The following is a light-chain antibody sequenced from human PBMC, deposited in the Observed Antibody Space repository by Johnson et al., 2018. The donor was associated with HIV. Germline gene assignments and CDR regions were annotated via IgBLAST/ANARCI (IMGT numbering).Light chain of an antibody. CDR2: DNN. V-gene: IGLV1-51*01. CDR1: SSNIGNNY. J-gene: IGLJ1*01. CDR3: GTWDTSLGTPYV. Sequence: QSVLTQPPSVYAAPGQKVTISCSGSSSNIGNNYVSWYQQLPGTAPKLLIYDNNKRPSGIPDRFSDSKYGTSATLGITGLQTGDEADYYCGTWDTSLGTPYVFGTGTKVTVL.